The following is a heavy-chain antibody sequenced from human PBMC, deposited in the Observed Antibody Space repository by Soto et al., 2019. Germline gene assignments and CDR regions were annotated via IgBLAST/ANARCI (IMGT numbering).Heavy chain of an antibody. D-gene: IGHD3-16*01. CDR1: GFTFSQFN. CDR3: ARDGGNWFGP. J-gene: IGHJ5*02. V-gene: IGHV3-48*02. CDR2: ISKDSTTM. Sequence: PGGSLRLSCAISGFTFSQFNMNWVRQAPGKGLEWVAFISKDSTTMYYAAPVKGRFTVSRDNAVNSLNLQMNSLRDDDTAVYYCARDGGNWFGPWGQGTLVTISS.